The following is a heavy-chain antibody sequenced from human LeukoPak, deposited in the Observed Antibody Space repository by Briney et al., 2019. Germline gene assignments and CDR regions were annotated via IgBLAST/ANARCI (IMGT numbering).Heavy chain of an antibody. Sequence: GGSLRLSCAASGFTFSSYWMSWARQAPGKGLEWVANIKQDGSEKYYVDSVKGRFTISRDNAKNSLYLQMNSLRAEDTAVYYCARDRGQWLVSNYYYYGIDVWGQGTTVTVSS. CDR1: GFTFSSYW. V-gene: IGHV3-7*01. D-gene: IGHD6-19*01. J-gene: IGHJ6*02. CDR2: IKQDGSEK. CDR3: ARDRGQWLVSNYYYYGIDV.